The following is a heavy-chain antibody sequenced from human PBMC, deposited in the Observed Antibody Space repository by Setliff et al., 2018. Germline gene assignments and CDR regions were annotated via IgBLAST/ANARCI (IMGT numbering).Heavy chain of an antibody. CDR3: ARAYYGTVNGYSSYYGLDV. V-gene: IGHV3-74*01. CDR2: VNDDGSSA. J-gene: IGHJ6*02. D-gene: IGHD3-9*01. CDR1: FW. Sequence: FWMHWVRQDPGKGLVWVSRVNDDGSSAIYADSVKGRFTMSRDNAKNTLYLQMNSLRAEDTAVYYCARAYYGTVNGYSSYYGLDVWGQGTTVTVS.